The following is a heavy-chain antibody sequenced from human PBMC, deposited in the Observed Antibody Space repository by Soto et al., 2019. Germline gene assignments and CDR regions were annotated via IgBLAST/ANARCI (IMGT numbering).Heavy chain of an antibody. D-gene: IGHD3-16*01. V-gene: IGHV1-3*01. CDR3: AREQSGEIMTMTDAFDI. J-gene: IGHJ3*02. CDR2: INAGNGHT. CDR1: GYTFTSYA. Sequence: QVQLVQSGAEVQKPGASVKVSCKASGYTFTSYAIHWVRQAPGPRLEWMGWINAGNGHTQYSQKFQGRVTITRDTSASIAYIEVSSLRSEDTALYYCAREQSGEIMTMTDAFDIWGQGTMVTVSS.